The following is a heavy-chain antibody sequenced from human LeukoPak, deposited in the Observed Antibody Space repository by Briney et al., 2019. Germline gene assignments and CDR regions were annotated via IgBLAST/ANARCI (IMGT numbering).Heavy chain of an antibody. Sequence: GGSLRLSCAASGFTFSDYYMSWIRQAPGKGLEWVSYISSSGSTIYYADSVKGRFTISRDNAKNSLYLQMNSLRAEGTAVYYCARDRDSSSYYYGMDVWGQGTTVTVSS. CDR1: GFTFSDYY. D-gene: IGHD6-13*01. V-gene: IGHV3-11*01. CDR3: ARDRDSSSYYYGMDV. CDR2: ISSSGSTI. J-gene: IGHJ6*02.